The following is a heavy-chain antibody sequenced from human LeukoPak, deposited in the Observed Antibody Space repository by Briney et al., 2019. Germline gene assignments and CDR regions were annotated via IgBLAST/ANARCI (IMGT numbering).Heavy chain of an antibody. D-gene: IGHD3-22*01. J-gene: IGHJ4*02. Sequence: ASVKVSCKASGYTFTSYYMHWVRQAPGQGLEWMGIINPSGGSTSYAQKFQGRVTMTGDMSTSTVYMELSSLRSEDTAVYYCARAYYYDSSGYYANDYWGQGTLVTVSS. CDR3: ARAYYYDSSGYYANDY. V-gene: IGHV1-46*01. CDR1: GYTFTSYY. CDR2: INPSGGST.